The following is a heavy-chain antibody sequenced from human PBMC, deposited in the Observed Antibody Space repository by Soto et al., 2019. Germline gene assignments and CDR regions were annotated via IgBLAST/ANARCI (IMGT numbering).Heavy chain of an antibody. CDR1: GGSISSYY. Sequence: SETLSLTCTVSGGSISSYYWSWIRQPPGKGLEWIGYIYYSGSTNYSPSLKSRVTISVDTSKNQFSLKLSSVTAADTAVYYCASSFSSSWTDFDYWGQGTLVTVSS. D-gene: IGHD6-13*01. CDR2: IYYSGST. V-gene: IGHV4-59*01. CDR3: ASSFSSSWTDFDY. J-gene: IGHJ4*02.